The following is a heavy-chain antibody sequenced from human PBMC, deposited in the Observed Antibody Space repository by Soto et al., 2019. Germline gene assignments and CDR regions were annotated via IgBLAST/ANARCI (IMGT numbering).Heavy chain of an antibody. Sequence: GASVKVSCKASGGTFSSYTISWVRQAPGQGLEWMGRIIPILGIANYAQKFQGRVTITADKSTSTAYMELSSLRSEDTAVYYCARDHSVSDILTGSPDAFDIWGQGTMVTVSS. CDR2: IIPILGIA. CDR3: ARDHSVSDILTGSPDAFDI. D-gene: IGHD3-9*01. J-gene: IGHJ3*02. V-gene: IGHV1-69*04. CDR1: GGTFSSYT.